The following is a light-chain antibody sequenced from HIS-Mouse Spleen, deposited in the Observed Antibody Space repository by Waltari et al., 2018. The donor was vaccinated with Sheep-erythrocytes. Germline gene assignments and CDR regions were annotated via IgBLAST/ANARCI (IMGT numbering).Light chain of an antibody. CDR2: KAS. V-gene: IGKV1-5*03. Sequence: DIQMTQSPSTLSASVGDRVTITCRASQSISSWLAWYQQTPGKAPKLLIYKASSLESGVPSRFSGSGSWTEFTLTISSLQPDDFATYYCQQYNSYSWTFGQGTKVEIK. CDR3: QQYNSYSWT. J-gene: IGKJ1*01. CDR1: QSISSW.